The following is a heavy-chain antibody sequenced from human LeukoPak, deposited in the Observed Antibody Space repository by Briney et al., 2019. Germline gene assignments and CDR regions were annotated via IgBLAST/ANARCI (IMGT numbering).Heavy chain of an antibody. J-gene: IGHJ4*02. V-gene: IGHV4-39*01. D-gene: IGHD6-13*01. CDR1: GGSISSSSYY. Sequence: PSETLSLTCTVSGGSISSSSYYWGWIRQPPGKGLEWIGSFYYSGSTYYNPSLKSRVTISVDTSKNQFSLKLSSVTAADTAVYYCARRGYSSSWYWGQGTLVTVSS. CDR2: FYYSGST. CDR3: ARRGYSSSWY.